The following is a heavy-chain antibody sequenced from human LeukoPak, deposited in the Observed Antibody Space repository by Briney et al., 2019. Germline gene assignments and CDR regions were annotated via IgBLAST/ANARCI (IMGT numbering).Heavy chain of an antibody. CDR1: EYSFTSYW. D-gene: IGHD3/OR15-3a*01. CDR2: ILPADSDT. Sequence: GESLKISCKGSEYSFTSYWIGWVRQMPGKGLEWMGIILPADSDTRYSPSFQGQVTISADKSISTAYLQWNSLKTSDTAVYDCARSGLLDYWGQGTLVTVSS. J-gene: IGHJ4*02. V-gene: IGHV5-51*01. CDR3: ARSGLLDY.